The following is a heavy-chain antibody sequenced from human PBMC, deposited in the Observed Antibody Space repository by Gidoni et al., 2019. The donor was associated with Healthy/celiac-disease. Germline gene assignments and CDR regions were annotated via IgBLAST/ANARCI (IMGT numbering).Heavy chain of an antibody. D-gene: IGHD5-18*01. CDR1: GRSFSGYY. V-gene: IGHV4-34*01. J-gene: IGHJ4*02. CDR3: ARGSSGYSYGYGRYFDY. CDR2: INHSGST. Sequence: QVQLQQWGAGLLKPSETLSLTCAVYGRSFSGYYWSWIRQPPGKGLEWIGEINHSGSTNYNPSLKSRVTISVDTSKNQFSLKLSSVTAADTAVYYCARGSSGYSYGYGRYFDYWGQGTLGPSPQ.